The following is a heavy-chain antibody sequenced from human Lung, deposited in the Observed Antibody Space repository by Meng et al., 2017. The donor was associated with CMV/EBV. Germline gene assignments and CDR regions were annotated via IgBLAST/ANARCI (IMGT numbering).Heavy chain of an antibody. Sequence: SXXVSXKASGGTFSSYTISWVRQAPGQGLEWMRRIIPILGIANYAQKFQGRVTITADKSTSTAYMELSSLRSEDTAVYYCARGLYYDSSGYYSTSDWFDPWXQGTXVT. V-gene: IGHV1-69*02. J-gene: IGHJ5*02. CDR3: ARGLYYDSSGYYSTSDWFDP. D-gene: IGHD3-22*01. CDR1: GGTFSSYT. CDR2: IIPILGIA.